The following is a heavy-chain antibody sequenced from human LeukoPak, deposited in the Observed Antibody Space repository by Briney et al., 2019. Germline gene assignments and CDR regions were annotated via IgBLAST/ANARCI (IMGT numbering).Heavy chain of an antibody. J-gene: IGHJ4*02. V-gene: IGHV3-48*04. CDR2: ISGSGSAI. Sequence: GGSLRLSCAASGFTFSSYSMNWVRQAPGKGLEWVSYISGSGSAIYYEDSVKGRFTISRDNAKNSLYLQMNSLRAEDTAVYYCAREGAGYGDPFDYWGQGTLVTVSS. CDR3: AREGAGYGDPFDY. CDR1: GFTFSSYS. D-gene: IGHD4-17*01.